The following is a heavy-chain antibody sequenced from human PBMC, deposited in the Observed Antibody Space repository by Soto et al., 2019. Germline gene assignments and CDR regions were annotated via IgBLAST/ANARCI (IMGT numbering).Heavy chain of an antibody. D-gene: IGHD5-18*01. V-gene: IGHV3-30*18. Sequence: QVQLVESGGGVVQPGRSLRLSCAASVFTFSSYGMHWVRQAPGQGLEWAAGISYDGINKNHVDSVKGRITISRDNSKNTLFLQMNSLRAEDTAVSYGTKTPAMDDYYHYGLDVWGQGTTVTVS. CDR2: ISYDGINK. CDR1: VFTFSSYG. J-gene: IGHJ6*02. CDR3: TKTPAMDDYYHYGLDV.